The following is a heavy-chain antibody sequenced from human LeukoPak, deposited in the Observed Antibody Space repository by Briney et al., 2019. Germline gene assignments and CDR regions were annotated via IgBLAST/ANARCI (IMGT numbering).Heavy chain of an antibody. Sequence: GGSLRLSCAGPGFILNRDWMNWVRQAPGKGLEWVSVIYSDGRTYYADSVKDRFTISRDNSKNTLHLQMNSLRAEDTAVYYCARVAIEATVPDNWGQGTLVTVSS. CDR2: IYSDGRT. CDR3: ARVAIEATVPDN. D-gene: IGHD5-12*01. CDR1: GFILNRDW. J-gene: IGHJ4*02. V-gene: IGHV3-66*01.